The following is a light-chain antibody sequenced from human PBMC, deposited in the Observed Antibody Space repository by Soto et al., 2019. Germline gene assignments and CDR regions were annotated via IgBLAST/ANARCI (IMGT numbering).Light chain of an antibody. CDR2: DVS. V-gene: IGLV2-14*01. Sequence: QAVVTQPASVSGSPGQSISIPCTVTSSDVGIYNYVSWYQRYPGKAPKLVIYDVSYRPSGISDHFSGSKSGNTASLTIPGLQAEDEADYYCSSDTSSTTVVFGGGTKLTVL. CDR3: SSDTSSTTVV. CDR1: SSDVGIYNY. J-gene: IGLJ2*01.